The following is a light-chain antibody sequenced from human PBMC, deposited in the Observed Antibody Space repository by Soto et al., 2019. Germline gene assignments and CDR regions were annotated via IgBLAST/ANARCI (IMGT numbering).Light chain of an antibody. J-gene: IGKJ2*01. V-gene: IGKV1-39*01. CDR1: QSISSY. CDR3: QQSYSTPYT. CDR2: AAS. Sequence: DIQMTQSPSSLSASVGDRVTITCRASQSISSYLNWYQQKPGTAPKLLIYAASSLQSGVPSRFSGSGSGTEFTLTISSLQPEDFATYHCQQSYSTPYTFGQGTKLEI.